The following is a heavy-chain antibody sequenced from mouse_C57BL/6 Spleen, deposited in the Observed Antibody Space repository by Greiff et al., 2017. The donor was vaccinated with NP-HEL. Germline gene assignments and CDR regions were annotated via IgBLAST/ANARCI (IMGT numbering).Heavy chain of an antibody. Sequence: QVQLKQSGAELVKPGASVKMSCKASGYTFTSYWITWVKQRPGQGLEWIGDIYPGSGSTNYNEKFKSKATLTVDTSSSTAYMQLSSLTSEDSAVYYCARPVYYYGSSPYWYFDVWGTGTTVTVSS. V-gene: IGHV1-55*01. CDR1: GYTFTSYW. J-gene: IGHJ1*03. CDR2: IYPGSGST. D-gene: IGHD1-1*01. CDR3: ARPVYYYGSSPYWYFDV.